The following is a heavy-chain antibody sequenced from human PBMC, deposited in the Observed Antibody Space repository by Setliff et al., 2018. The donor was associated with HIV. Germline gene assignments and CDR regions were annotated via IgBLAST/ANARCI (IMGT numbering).Heavy chain of an antibody. J-gene: IGHJ4*02. CDR2: IKGDGSET. CDR3: ARPFDQ. V-gene: IGHV3-7*01. Sequence: GGSLRLSCAASGLIFSSYEMNWVRQAPGKRPEWVANIKGDGSETYYVDFVKGRFTTSRDNAKNSLYLQMNSLRVEDTAVYYCARPFDQWGQGALVTVSS. CDR1: GLIFSSYE.